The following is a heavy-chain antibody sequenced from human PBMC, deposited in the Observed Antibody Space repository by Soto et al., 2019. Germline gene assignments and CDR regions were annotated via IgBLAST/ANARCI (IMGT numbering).Heavy chain of an antibody. J-gene: IGHJ5*02. D-gene: IGHD3-22*01. CDR3: ARELSSGDSSGYYLNWFDP. CDR1: GGSVSSGSYY. V-gene: IGHV4-61*01. CDR2: IYYGGST. Sequence: PSEPLSLTCTVSGGSVSSGSYYWSWIRQPPGKGLEWIGYIYYGGSTNYNPSLKSRVTISVDTSKNQFSLKLSSVTAADTAVYYCARELSSGDSSGYYLNWFDPWGQGTLVTVSS.